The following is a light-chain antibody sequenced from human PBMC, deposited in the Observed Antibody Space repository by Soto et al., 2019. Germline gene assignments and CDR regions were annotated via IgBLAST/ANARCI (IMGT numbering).Light chain of an antibody. CDR3: QQLDVSPPT. CDR2: AAS. Sequence: DIQLTQSPSFLSASVGDRVSITCRTSQGISSYLAWYQQKPGKAPKLLIYAASILQSGVPSRFSGSGYGTVFTLTISSLQPGDFATYYRQQLDVSPPTFVQGTKVEIK. V-gene: IGKV1-9*01. CDR1: QGISSY. J-gene: IGKJ1*01.